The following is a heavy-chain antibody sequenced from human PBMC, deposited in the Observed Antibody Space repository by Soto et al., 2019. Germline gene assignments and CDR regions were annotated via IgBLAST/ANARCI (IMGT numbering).Heavy chain of an antibody. J-gene: IGHJ4*02. CDR1: GFTFRNNV. D-gene: IGHD2-8*01. CDR2: ITGSGRDT. V-gene: IGHV3-23*01. CDR3: AKNGLDNSPSAIDS. Sequence: GSLRPPCAASGFTFRNNVLSWVRQAPGKGLDWVSGITGSGRDTYYADSVKGRFTISRDNSKNMVFLQMNSLRAEDTALYYCAKNGLDNSPSAIDSWGPGTLVTVSS.